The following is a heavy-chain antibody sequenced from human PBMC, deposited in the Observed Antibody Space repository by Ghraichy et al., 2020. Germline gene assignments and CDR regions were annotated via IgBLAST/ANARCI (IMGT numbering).Heavy chain of an antibody. CDR2: IKSKTDGGTT. V-gene: IGHV3-15*01. CDR3: TTSIMIPPSYNDY. D-gene: IGHD3-16*01. Sequence: GGSLRLSCAASGFTFNNAWMSWVRQAPGKGLEWVGRIKSKTDGGTTDYAAPVKARFTISRDDSKNTLYLQMNSLKTEDTAVYYCTTSIMIPPSYNDYWGQGTLVTVSS. CDR1: GFTFNNAW. J-gene: IGHJ4*02.